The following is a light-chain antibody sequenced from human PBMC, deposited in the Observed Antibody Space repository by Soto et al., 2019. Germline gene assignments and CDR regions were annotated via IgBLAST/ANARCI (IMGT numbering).Light chain of an antibody. V-gene: IGLV3-21*02. CDR2: DDS. CDR1: NIGGRN. J-gene: IGLJ3*02. CDR3: AAWDDSLSGHWV. Sequence: SYELTQPPSVSVAPGQTARIACGGNNIGGRNVHWYQQKPGQAPVLVVYDDSDRPSGIPERISGSKSGTSASLAISGLRSEDEADYYCAAWDDSLSGHWVFGGGTKLTVL.